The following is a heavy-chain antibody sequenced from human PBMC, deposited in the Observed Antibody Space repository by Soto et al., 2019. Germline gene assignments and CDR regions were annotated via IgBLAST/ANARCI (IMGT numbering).Heavy chain of an antibody. CDR2: IYTSGST. V-gene: IGHV4-4*07. Sequence: SXESLSLKCTVSGGSIMSYHWSWGRPPAGKGLDWIGHIYTSGSTNYNPPLKSRVTMSVDMSKNQFSLKLSSVTAADTAVYYCARLRGDGSYLHWHFDPWGRGTLVNRLL. J-gene: IGHJ2*01. CDR1: GGSIMSYH. D-gene: IGHD1-26*01. CDR3: ARLRGDGSYLHWHFDP.